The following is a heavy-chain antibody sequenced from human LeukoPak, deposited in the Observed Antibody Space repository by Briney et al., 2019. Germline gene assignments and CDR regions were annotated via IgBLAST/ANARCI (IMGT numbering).Heavy chain of an antibody. V-gene: IGHV3-30*02. CDR2: IRYDGSNK. CDR3: TRSITGITAHFDY. D-gene: IGHD1-7*01. CDR1: GFTFSSYG. J-gene: IGHJ4*02. Sequence: PGGSLRLSCASSGFTFSSYGMHWVRQAPGKGLEWVAFIRYDGSNKYYADSVKGRFTISRDNSKNTLYLQMNSLKTEDTAMYYCTRSITGITAHFDYWGQGTLVTVSS.